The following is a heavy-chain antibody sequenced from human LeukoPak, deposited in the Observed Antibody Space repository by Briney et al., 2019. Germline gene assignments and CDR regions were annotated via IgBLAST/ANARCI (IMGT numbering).Heavy chain of an antibody. Sequence: ASVKVPCKASGCTFTSYGISWVRQAPGQGLEWMGWISAYNGNTNYAQKLQGRVTMTTDTSTSTAYMELRSLRSDDTAVYYCARDPSMGRSLYYFDYWGQGTLVTVSS. CDR1: GCTFTSYG. D-gene: IGHD3-10*01. V-gene: IGHV1-18*01. CDR3: ARDPSMGRSLYYFDY. J-gene: IGHJ4*02. CDR2: ISAYNGNT.